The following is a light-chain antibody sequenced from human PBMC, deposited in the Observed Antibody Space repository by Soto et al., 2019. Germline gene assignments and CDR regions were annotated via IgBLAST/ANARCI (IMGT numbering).Light chain of an antibody. Sequence: EIVLTQSPGTLSLSPGERATLSCRASQSVSSSYLAWYQQKPGQAPRLLIYGASSRATGIPDRFSGSGSGTDFPLSISRLEPADVAVYYCQQYGSSPYTFGQGTKLEIK. CDR1: QSVSSSY. CDR3: QQYGSSPYT. V-gene: IGKV3-20*01. CDR2: GAS. J-gene: IGKJ2*01.